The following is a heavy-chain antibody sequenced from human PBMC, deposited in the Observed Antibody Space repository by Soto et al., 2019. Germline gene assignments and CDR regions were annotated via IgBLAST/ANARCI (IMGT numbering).Heavy chain of an antibody. V-gene: IGHV3-23*01. CDR1: GFTFSNYA. Sequence: GGSLRLSCAASGFTFSNYAMSWVRQAPGKGLEWFSAITGTGADTYHADSVKARFTISRDNSKNTLFLQMNSLRAEDTAIYYCAKGSSTSRPYYFDYWGRGTLVTSPQ. D-gene: IGHD2-2*01. CDR2: ITGTGADT. J-gene: IGHJ4*02. CDR3: AKGSSTSRPYYFDY.